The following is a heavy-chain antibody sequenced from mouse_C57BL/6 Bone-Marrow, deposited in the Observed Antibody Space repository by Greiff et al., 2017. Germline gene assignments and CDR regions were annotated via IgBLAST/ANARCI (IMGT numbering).Heavy chain of an antibody. J-gene: IGHJ2*01. CDR2: ISSGGSYT. V-gene: IGHV5-6*02. Sequence: VQLVESGGDLVKPGGSLQLSCAASGFTFSSYGMSWVRQTPDKRLEWVATISSGGSYTYYPDSVKGRFTISRDNAKNTLYLQMSSLKSEDTAMYYCARRGLRRGWGFDYWGQGTTLTVSS. D-gene: IGHD2-2*01. CDR3: ARRGLRRGWGFDY. CDR1: GFTFSSYG.